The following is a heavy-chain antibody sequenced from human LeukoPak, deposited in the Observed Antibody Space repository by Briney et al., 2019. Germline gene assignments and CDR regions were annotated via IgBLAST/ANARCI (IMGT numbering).Heavy chain of an antibody. J-gene: IGHJ4*02. V-gene: IGHV3-66*03. CDR2: LYSGTT. CDR1: GFTVSTTY. Sequence: PGGSLRLSCAASGFTVSTTYMSWVRQAPGKGLEWVSVLYSGTTYYADSVKGRFTISRDNSKNTLYLQMNSLRAEDTAVYYCAKDGGTTGFDYWGQGTLVTVSS. CDR3: AKDGGTTGFDY. D-gene: IGHD1-7*01.